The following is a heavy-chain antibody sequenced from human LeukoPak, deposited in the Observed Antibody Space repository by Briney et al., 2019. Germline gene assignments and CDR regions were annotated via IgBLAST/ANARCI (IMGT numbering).Heavy chain of an antibody. CDR2: IIPIFGTA. Sequence: GSSVKVSCKASGGTFSSYAISWVRQAPGQGLEWMGGIIPIFGTANYAQKFQGRVTITADESTSTAHMELSSLRSEDTAVYYCARSLITIVRGVRIFDYWGQGTLVTVSS. D-gene: IGHD3-10*01. CDR3: ARSLITIVRGVRIFDY. CDR1: GGTFSSYA. V-gene: IGHV1-69*01. J-gene: IGHJ4*02.